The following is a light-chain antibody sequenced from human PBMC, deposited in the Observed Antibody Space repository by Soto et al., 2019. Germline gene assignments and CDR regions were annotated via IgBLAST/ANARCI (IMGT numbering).Light chain of an antibody. CDR1: QSVGSY. V-gene: IGKV3-11*01. J-gene: IGKJ1*01. Sequence: EIVLTQSPATLSLSPGERATLSCRASQSVGSYLAWYQQKPGQAPRLLIFDASNRATGIPARFSGSGSGTEFTLTISSLQSEDFAVYYCQQYGSSRTFGQGTKVDIK. CDR3: QQYGSSRT. CDR2: DAS.